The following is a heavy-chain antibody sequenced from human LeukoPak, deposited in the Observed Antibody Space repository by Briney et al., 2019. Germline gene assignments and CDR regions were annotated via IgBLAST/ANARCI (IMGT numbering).Heavy chain of an antibody. V-gene: IGHV3-43*02. J-gene: IGHJ3*02. CDR2: ISGDGGST. CDR1: GFTFDDYD. CDR3: AKALLRRDDAFDI. Sequence: GGSLTLSCAVSGFTFDDYDMLWVRQPPGKGLEWVSLISGDGGSTYYADSVKGRFTISRDNSTNSLYLQMNSLRTEDTALYYCAKALLRRDDAFDIWGQGTMVTVSS.